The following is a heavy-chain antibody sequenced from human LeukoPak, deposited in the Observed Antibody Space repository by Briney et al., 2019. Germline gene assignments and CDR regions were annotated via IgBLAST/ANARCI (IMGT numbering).Heavy chain of an antibody. CDR2: ISGSGGST. D-gene: IGHD6-6*01. CDR1: GFTFSSYA. V-gene: IGHV3-23*01. Sequence: GGSLRLSCAASGFTFSSYAMSWVRQAPGKGLEWVSGISGSGGSTYYADSVKGRFTISRDNSKNTVYLQMNSLRAEDTAVYYCARDKAARHLDYWGQGALVTVSS. J-gene: IGHJ4*02. CDR3: ARDKAARHLDY.